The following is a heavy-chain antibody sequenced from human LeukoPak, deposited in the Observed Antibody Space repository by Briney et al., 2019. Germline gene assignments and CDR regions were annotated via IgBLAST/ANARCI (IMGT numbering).Heavy chain of an antibody. CDR2: MRDDGSEE. CDR1: GFSFRRHW. Sequence: GGSLRHSCAASGFSFRRHWMSWVRQAPGKGLEWVANMRDDGSEEFYVNSVKGRFTISRDNAKNSLYLQMDSLRAEDTAVYYCARDLWLGERGLFFFEYWGQGALVTVAS. CDR3: ARDLWLGERGLFFFEY. J-gene: IGHJ4*02. V-gene: IGHV3-7*01. D-gene: IGHD3-22*01.